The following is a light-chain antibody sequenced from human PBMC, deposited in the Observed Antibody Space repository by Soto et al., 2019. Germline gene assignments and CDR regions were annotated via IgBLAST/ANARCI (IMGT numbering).Light chain of an antibody. J-gene: IGKJ2*01. V-gene: IGKV1-39*01. CDR1: QSISSY. CDR2: AAS. Sequence: DIQMTQSPPSLSASVGDRVTNTCRTSQSISSYLNWYQQSPGKAPKLLIYAASNLQSGVPSRFSGSGSGTDFTLTINSLQPEDSATYYCQQRYSIPYTFGQGTKPEIK. CDR3: QQRYSIPYT.